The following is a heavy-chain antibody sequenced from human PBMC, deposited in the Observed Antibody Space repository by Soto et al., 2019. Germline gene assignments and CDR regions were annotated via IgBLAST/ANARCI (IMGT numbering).Heavy chain of an antibody. CDR3: GKVGRQDWYFDL. D-gene: IGHD3-16*01. V-gene: IGHV3-23*01. Sequence: EVQLLESGGGLVQPGGSLRLSCAASGFTFSSYAMSWVRQAPGKGLEWVSAISGSGGSTYYADSVKGRFTISGNTSKTPLYLQRSSLGAEDAAVYYCGKVGRQDWYFDLWGRGTLVTVSS. CDR2: ISGSGGST. J-gene: IGHJ2*01. CDR1: GFTFSSYA.